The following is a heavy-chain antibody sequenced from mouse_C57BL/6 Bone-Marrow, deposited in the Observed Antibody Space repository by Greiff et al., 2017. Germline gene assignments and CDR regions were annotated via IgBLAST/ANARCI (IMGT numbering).Heavy chain of an antibody. CDR3: ARQGGYWYFDV. CDR1: GFTFSSYG. J-gene: IGHJ1*03. V-gene: IGHV5-6*02. CDR2: ISSGGSYT. Sequence: EVKLVESGGDLVKPGGSLKLSCAASGFTFSSYGMSWVRQTPDKRLEWVATISSGGSYTYYPASVKGRFTMSRDNAKNTLYLQMSSLKSEDTAMYYSARQGGYWYFDVWGTGTTVTGSS.